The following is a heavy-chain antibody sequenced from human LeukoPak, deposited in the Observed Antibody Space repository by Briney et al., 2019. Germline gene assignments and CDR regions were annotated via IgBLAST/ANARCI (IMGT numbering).Heavy chain of an antibody. V-gene: IGHV1-8*03. D-gene: IGHD1-26*01. CDR1: GYTFTSYG. Sequence: GASVKVSCKASGYTFTSYGISWVRQATGQGLEWMGWMNPNSGNTGYAQKFQGRVTITRNTSISTAYMELSSLRSEDTAVYYCAREGGSSLDYWGQGTLVTVSS. CDR3: AREGGSSLDY. CDR2: MNPNSGNT. J-gene: IGHJ4*02.